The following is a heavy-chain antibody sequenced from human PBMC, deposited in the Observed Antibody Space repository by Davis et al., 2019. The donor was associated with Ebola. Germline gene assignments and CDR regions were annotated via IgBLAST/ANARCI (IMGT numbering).Heavy chain of an antibody. CDR3: AVYTVVVTDIRAEYFQH. V-gene: IGHV4-30-2*02. CDR1: GGSISSGGYF. D-gene: IGHD2-21*02. J-gene: IGHJ1*01. CDR2: IYHSGST. Sequence: SQTLSLTCAVSGGSISSGGYFWSWIRQPPGKGLEWIGYIYHSGSTYYNPSLKSRVTISVDRSKNQFSLKLDSVTAADTAVYYCAVYTVVVTDIRAEYFQHWGQGTLATVSS.